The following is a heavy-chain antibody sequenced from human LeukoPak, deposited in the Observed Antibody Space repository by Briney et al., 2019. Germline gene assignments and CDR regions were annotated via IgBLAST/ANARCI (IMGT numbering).Heavy chain of an antibody. Sequence: SETLSLTCAVYGGSFSGYYWSWIRQPPGKGLEWIGEINHSGSTNYNASLKSRVTISVDTSKNQFSLKLSSVTAADTAVYYCARGRISGYYYDSSGYVRYYFDYWGQGTLVTVSS. CDR1: GGSFSGYY. D-gene: IGHD3-22*01. V-gene: IGHV4-34*01. CDR3: ARGRISGYYYDSSGYVRYYFDY. CDR2: INHSGST. J-gene: IGHJ4*02.